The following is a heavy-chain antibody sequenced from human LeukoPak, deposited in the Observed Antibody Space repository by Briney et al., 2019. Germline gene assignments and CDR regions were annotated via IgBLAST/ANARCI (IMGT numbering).Heavy chain of an antibody. CDR1: GFTFSSYA. CDR3: TGCGRPRCSLDSMDS. Sequence: GGSLRLSCAASGFTFSSYAMSWVRQAPGKGLEWVSAISGSGGSTYYADSVKGRFTISRDNSKNTLYLQMNSLRAEDTAVYYCTGCGRPRCSLDSMDSWGQGTQVTVSS. CDR2: ISGSGGST. V-gene: IGHV3-23*01. D-gene: IGHD2-2*01. J-gene: IGHJ5*01.